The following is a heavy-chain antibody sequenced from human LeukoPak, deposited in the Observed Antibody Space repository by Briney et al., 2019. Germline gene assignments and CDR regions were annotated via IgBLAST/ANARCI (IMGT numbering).Heavy chain of an antibody. J-gene: IGHJ6*03. V-gene: IGHV3-7*01. CDR3: ARAPAHHDSSGYYMPYYYYMDV. D-gene: IGHD3-22*01. CDR1: GFTFSSYW. Sequence: PGGSLRLSCAASGFTFSSYWMSWVRQAPGKGLEWVANIKQDGSEKYYVDSVKGRFTISRDNAKNSLYLQMNSLRAEDTAVYYCARAPAHHDSSGYYMPYYYYMDVWGKGTTVTVSS. CDR2: IKQDGSEK.